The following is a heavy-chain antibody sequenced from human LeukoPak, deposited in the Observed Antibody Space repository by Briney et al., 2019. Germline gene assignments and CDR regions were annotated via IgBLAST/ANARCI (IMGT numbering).Heavy chain of an antibody. CDR1: GFSLSTSGMC. CDR2: IDWDDDE. CDR3: ARTTYDYVWGSYEAHDY. Sequence: SGPALVKPTQTLTLTCTFSGFSLSTSGMCVSWIRQPPGKALEWLALIDWDDDEYYSTSLKTRLTISKDTSKNQVVLTMTNMDPVDTATYYCARTTYDYVWGSYEAHDYWGQGTLVTVSS. V-gene: IGHV2-70*01. J-gene: IGHJ4*02. D-gene: IGHD3-16*01.